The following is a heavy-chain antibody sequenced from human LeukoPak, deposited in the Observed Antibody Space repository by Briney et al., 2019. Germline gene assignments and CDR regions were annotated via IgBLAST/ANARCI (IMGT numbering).Heavy chain of an antibody. J-gene: IGHJ4*02. CDR3: ANGKYYYPY. V-gene: IGHV3-7*01. CDR1: GFIFSSYW. CDR2: IKPDGSEK. D-gene: IGHD3-10*01. Sequence: GGSLRLSCGDSGFIFSSYWMTWVRQAPGKGLEWVANIKPDGSEKSYVDSVRGRFTISRDNAKNSLYLQMNSLRAEDTAVYYCANGKYYYPYWGQGTLVAVSS.